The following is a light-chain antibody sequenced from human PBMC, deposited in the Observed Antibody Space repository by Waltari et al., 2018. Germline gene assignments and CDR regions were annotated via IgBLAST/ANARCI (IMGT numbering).Light chain of an antibody. CDR3: QAWDSSTVV. V-gene: IGLV3-1*01. CDR2: QAS. J-gene: IGLJ2*01. Sequence: SYELTQPPSVSVSPGQTASITCSGDKLGDKYACWYQQKPGQSPVLVIYQASKRPSGIPERFAGSTSGNTATLTISGTQAIDEADYYCQAWDSSTVVFGGGTKLTVL. CDR1: KLGDKY.